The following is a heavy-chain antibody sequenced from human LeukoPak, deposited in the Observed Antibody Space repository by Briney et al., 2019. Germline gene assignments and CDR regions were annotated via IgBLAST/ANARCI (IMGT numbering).Heavy chain of an antibody. D-gene: IGHD6-25*01. CDR1: GFTFNDYA. CDR3: ARDQAASYYFDY. J-gene: IGHJ4*02. V-gene: IGHV3-9*01. CDR2: ISYNSGST. Sequence: PGRSLRLSCVASGFTFNDYAMHWVRQAPGKGLEWVSGISYNSGSTAYADSVKGRFTISRDNSKNTLYLQMNSLRAEDTAVYYCARDQAASYYFDYWGQGTLVTVSS.